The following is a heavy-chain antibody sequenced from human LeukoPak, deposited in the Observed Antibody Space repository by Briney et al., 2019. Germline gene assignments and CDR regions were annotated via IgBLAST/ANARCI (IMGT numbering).Heavy chain of an antibody. CDR1: GFTVSSNY. CDR2: ISGHSSTI. CDR3: ARDWNYGGTIDF. V-gene: IGHV3-48*01. D-gene: IGHD4-23*01. Sequence: GGSLRLSCAASGFTVSSNYMSWVRQAPGKGLEWVSYISGHSSTIYYADSVKGRFTISRDNAKNSLYLQMNSLRADDTAVYYCARDWNYGGTIDFWGQGTLVAVSS. J-gene: IGHJ4*02.